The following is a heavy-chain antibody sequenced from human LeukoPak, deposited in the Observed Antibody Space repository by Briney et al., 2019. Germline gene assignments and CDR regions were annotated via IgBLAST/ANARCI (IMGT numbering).Heavy chain of an antibody. CDR2: ISAYNGNT. D-gene: IGHD3-3*01. V-gene: IGHV1-18*01. J-gene: IGHJ4*02. Sequence: ASVKVSCKASGDSFTSYGISWVRQAPGEGLEWMGWISAYNGNTNYAQKLQGRVTMTTDTSTSTAYMELSSLRSEDTAVYYCARGGGVTGNFDYWGQGTLVTVSS. CDR3: ARGGGVTGNFDY. CDR1: GDSFTSYG.